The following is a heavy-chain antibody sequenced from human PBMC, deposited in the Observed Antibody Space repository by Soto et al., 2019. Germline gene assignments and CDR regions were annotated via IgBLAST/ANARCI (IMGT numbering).Heavy chain of an antibody. Sequence: SQTISLTCAISGDNVSSNSAAWNWIRQSPSRGLEWLGRTYYRSKWYNDYAVSVKSRITINPDTSKNQFSLQLNSVTPEDTAVYYCAREGGGSTWYSSVDRYHFYGMDVWGQGTTVTVSS. CDR2: TYYRSKWYN. V-gene: IGHV6-1*01. CDR3: AREGGGSTWYSSVDRYHFYGMDV. CDR1: GDNVSSNSAA. J-gene: IGHJ6*02. D-gene: IGHD6-13*01.